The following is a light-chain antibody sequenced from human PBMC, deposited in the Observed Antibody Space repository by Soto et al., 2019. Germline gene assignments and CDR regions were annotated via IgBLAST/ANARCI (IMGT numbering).Light chain of an antibody. CDR3: SSYTTSSTYV. Sequence: SALTQPASVSGSPGQSITISCTGTSNDVGAYEYVSWYQQHPDKAPKLVIYDVIDRPSGVSDRFSGSKSGNTASLTISGLQAEDEADYYCSSYTTSSTYVFGPGTKVTVL. CDR1: SNDVGAYEY. V-gene: IGLV2-14*03. J-gene: IGLJ1*01. CDR2: DVI.